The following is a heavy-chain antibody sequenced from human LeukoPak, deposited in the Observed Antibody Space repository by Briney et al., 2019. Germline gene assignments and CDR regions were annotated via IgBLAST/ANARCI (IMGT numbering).Heavy chain of an antibody. Sequence: PSETLSLTCAVYGGSFSGYYWSWIRQPPGKGLEWIGEINHSGSTNYNPSLKSRVTISVDTSKNQFSLKLSSVTAADTAVYYCARGSRTPFRIVVVPAAIDYWGQGTLVTVSS. D-gene: IGHD2-2*01. CDR2: INHSGST. CDR1: GGSFSGYY. J-gene: IGHJ4*02. V-gene: IGHV4-34*01. CDR3: ARGSRTPFRIVVVPAAIDY.